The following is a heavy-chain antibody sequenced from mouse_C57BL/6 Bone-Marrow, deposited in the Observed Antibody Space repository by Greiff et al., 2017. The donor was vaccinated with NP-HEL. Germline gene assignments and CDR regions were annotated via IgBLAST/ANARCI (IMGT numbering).Heavy chain of an antibody. CDR2: IYPRDGST. CDR3: ARENGSSFYYFDY. J-gene: IGHJ2*01. D-gene: IGHD1-1*01. Sequence: QVQLQQSGPELVKPGASVKLSCKASGYTFTSYDINWVKQRPGRGLEWIGWIYPRDGSTKYNEKFKGKATLTVDTSSSTAYMELHSLTSDDSAVYFCARENGSSFYYFDYWGQGTTLTVSS. CDR1: GYTFTSYD. V-gene: IGHV1-85*01.